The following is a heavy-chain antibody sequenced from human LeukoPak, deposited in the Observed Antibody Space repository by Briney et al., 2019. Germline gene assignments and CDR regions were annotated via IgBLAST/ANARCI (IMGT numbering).Heavy chain of an antibody. Sequence: PSQTLSLTCTVSGGSISSGSYYWSWIRQPAGKGLEWIGRIYTSGSTNYNPSLKSRVTISVDTSKNQFSLKLNSVTAADTAVYYCARERGIVVVPAAAARPRYYFDYWGQGTLVTVSS. D-gene: IGHD2-2*01. CDR2: IYTSGST. CDR3: ARERGIVVVPAAAARPRYYFDY. CDR1: GGSISSGSYY. V-gene: IGHV4-61*02. J-gene: IGHJ4*02.